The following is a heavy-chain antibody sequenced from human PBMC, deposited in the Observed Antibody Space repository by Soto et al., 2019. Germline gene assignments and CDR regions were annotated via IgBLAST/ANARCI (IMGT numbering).Heavy chain of an antibody. CDR3: AREDCISTSCCFDP. V-gene: IGHV1-46*01. J-gene: IGHJ5*02. D-gene: IGHD2-2*01. CDR1: GYTFTSYY. Sequence: QVQLVQSGAEVKKPGASVNVSCKASGYTFTSYYMHWVRQAPRQGLEWMGIINPSGGSTSHAQQFQGRVTMTRDTSTSTVYMELSSLRSEDTALYYCAREDCISTSCCFDPWGQGTLVTVSS. CDR2: INPSGGST.